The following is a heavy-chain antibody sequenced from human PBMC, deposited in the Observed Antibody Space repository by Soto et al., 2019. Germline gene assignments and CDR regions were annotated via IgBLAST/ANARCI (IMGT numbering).Heavy chain of an antibody. CDR2: FDPEDGET. V-gene: IGHV1-24*01. CDR1: GYTLTELS. Sequence: QVQLVQSGAEVKKPGASVKVSCKVSGYTLTELSMHWVRQAPGKGLEWMGGFDPEDGETIYAQKFQGRVTMTEETSTDTAYMELSSLRSEDTAVNYCATDLTMVRGAWGQGSLVPVSS. D-gene: IGHD3-10*01. J-gene: IGHJ4*02. CDR3: ATDLTMVRGA.